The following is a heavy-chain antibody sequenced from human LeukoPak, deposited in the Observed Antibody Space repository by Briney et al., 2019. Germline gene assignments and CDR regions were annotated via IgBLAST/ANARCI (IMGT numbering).Heavy chain of an antibody. D-gene: IGHD4-17*01. J-gene: IGHJ6*03. Sequence: GGSLRLSCAASGFTFSSYEMNWVSQAPGKGLEWVSYISSSGSTIYYADSVKGRFTISRDNAKNSLYLQMNSLRAEDTAVYYCARDRPMTTVTTTGTTYYYYYYMDVWGKGTTVTVSS. CDR3: ARDRPMTTVTTTGTTYYYYYYMDV. CDR2: ISSSGSTI. V-gene: IGHV3-48*03. CDR1: GFTFSSYE.